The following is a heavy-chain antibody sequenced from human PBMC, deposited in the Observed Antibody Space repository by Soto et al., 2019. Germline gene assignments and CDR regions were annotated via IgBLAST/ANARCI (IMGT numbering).Heavy chain of an antibody. CDR1: GGSISSSNW. CDR2: IYHSGST. D-gene: IGHD3-16*01. CDR3: ARAYYETTGYRLGP. J-gene: IGHJ5*02. Sequence: SETLSLTCAVSGGSISSSNWWSWVRQPPGKGLEWIGEIYHSGSTNYNPSLKSRVTISVDKSKNQFSLKLSSVTAADTAVYYCARAYYETTGYRLGPWGLGTLVTVSS. V-gene: IGHV4-4*02.